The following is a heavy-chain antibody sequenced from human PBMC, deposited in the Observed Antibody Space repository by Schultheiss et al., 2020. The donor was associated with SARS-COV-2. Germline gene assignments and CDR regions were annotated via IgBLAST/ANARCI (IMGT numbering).Heavy chain of an antibody. CDR1: GFTFSDYY. Sequence: GGCLRLSCAASGFTFSDYYMSWIRQAPGKGLEWVSYISSSSSYTNYADSVKGRFTISRDNAKNSLYLQMNSLRAEDTAVYYCARDDFWSAIARLYDYWGQGTLVTVSS. CDR3: ARDDFWSAIARLYDY. D-gene: IGHD3-3*01. CDR2: ISSSSSYT. J-gene: IGHJ4*02. V-gene: IGHV3-11*05.